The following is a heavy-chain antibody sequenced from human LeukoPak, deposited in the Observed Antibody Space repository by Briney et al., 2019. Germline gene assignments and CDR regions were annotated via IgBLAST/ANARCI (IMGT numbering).Heavy chain of an antibody. CDR2: INHSGST. Sequence: SETLSLTCAVYGGSFSTYYWSWIRQPPGKGLEWIGEINHSGSTNYNPSLKSRVTISVDTSKNQFFLTLSPVTAADTALYYCARHFTYYYDSSGYPRDAFDIWGQGTMVTVSS. D-gene: IGHD3-22*01. CDR3: ARHFTYYYDSSGYPRDAFDI. CDR1: GGSFSTYY. J-gene: IGHJ3*02. V-gene: IGHV4-34*01.